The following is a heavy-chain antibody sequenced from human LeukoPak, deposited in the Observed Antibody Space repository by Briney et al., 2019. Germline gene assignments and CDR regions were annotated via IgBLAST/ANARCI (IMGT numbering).Heavy chain of an antibody. CDR3: ARRGFMGDSSGYYLYYFDY. Sequence: GESLKISCKGSGYSFTSYWISWVRQMPGKGLEWMGIIYPGDSDTRYSPSFQGQVTISADKSISTAYLQWSSLKASDTAMYYCARRGFMGDSSGYYLYYFDYWGQGTLVTVSS. CDR1: GYSFTSYW. D-gene: IGHD3-22*01. CDR2: IYPGDSDT. V-gene: IGHV5-51*01. J-gene: IGHJ4*02.